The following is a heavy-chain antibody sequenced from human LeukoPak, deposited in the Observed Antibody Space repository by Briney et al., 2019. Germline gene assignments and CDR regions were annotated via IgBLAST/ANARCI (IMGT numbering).Heavy chain of an antibody. CDR1: GFTFSSYW. CDR3: AVFQRRDWSH. Sequence: GGSLRLSCAASGFTFSSYWMSWVRQAPGKGLEWVANIKQDGSEKYYVDSVKGRFTISRDNAKNSLYLEINSLRAEDTAVYYCAVFQRRDWSHWGQGTLVTVSS. CDR2: IKQDGSEK. J-gene: IGHJ4*02. V-gene: IGHV3-7*01. D-gene: IGHD3-9*01.